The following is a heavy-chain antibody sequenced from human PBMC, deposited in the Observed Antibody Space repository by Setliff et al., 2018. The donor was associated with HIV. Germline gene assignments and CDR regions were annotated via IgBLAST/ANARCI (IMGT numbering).Heavy chain of an antibody. V-gene: IGHV4-59*11. D-gene: IGHD2-2*01. J-gene: IGHJ3*02. CDR2: IYYSGST. CDR3: ARGGGRYCSSTNCYPHAFDI. CDR1: GGSISSHY. Sequence: PSETLSLTCTVSGGSISSHYWSWIRQPPGKGLEWIGYIYYSGSTNYNPSLKSRVTISVDPSKNQFSLKLSSVTAADTAVYYCARGGGRYCSSTNCYPHAFDIWGQGTMVTVSS.